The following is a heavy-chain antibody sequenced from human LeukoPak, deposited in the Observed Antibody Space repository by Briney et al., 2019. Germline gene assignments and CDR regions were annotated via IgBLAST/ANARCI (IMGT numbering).Heavy chain of an antibody. CDR1: GFTFSSYS. Sequence: GGSLRLSCAASGFTFSSYSMNWVRQAPGKGLEWVSSISSSSSYIYYADSVKGRFTISRDNAKNSLYLQMNSLRAEDTAVYYCARDEGSSGWYVYWGQGTLVTVSS. V-gene: IGHV3-21*01. CDR2: ISSSSSYI. CDR3: ARDEGSSGWYVY. J-gene: IGHJ4*02. D-gene: IGHD6-19*01.